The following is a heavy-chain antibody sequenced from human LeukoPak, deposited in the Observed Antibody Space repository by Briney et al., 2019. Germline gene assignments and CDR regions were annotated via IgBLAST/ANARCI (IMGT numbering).Heavy chain of an antibody. V-gene: IGHV1-69*13. Sequence: ASVKVSCKASGGTFSSYAISWVRQAPGQGLEWMGGIIPIFGTANYAQKFQGRVTITADESTSTAYMELSSLRSEDTAVYYCASEGGIAAAGTSGDAFDIWGQGTMVTVSS. J-gene: IGHJ3*02. CDR2: IIPIFGTA. CDR3: ASEGGIAAAGTSGDAFDI. D-gene: IGHD6-13*01. CDR1: GGTFSSYA.